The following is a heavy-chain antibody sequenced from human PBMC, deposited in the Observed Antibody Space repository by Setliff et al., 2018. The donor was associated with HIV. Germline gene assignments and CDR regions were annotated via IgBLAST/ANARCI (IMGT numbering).Heavy chain of an antibody. J-gene: IGHJ5*01. CDR3: ARGDHDVWGGYSNFFDS. V-gene: IGHV7-4-1*02. D-gene: IGHD3-3*01. CDR1: GYTFTSHA. CDR2: INTNTGNP. Sequence: ASVKVSCKASGYTFTSHAMSWVRQAPGQGLEWMGWINTNTGNPTFAQGFTGRFVFSLDTSVSTAFLQITSLKAEDTAVYYCARGDHDVWGGYSNFFDSWGQGTLVTVSS.